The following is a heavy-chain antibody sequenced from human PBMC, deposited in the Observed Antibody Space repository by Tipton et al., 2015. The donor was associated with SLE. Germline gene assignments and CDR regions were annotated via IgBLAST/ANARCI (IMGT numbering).Heavy chain of an antibody. CDR1: GGSISSSSYY. J-gene: IGHJ5*02. CDR2: IYYSGST. V-gene: IGHV4-61*05. CDR3: ARAQAIFDP. Sequence: TLSLTCTVSGGSISSSSYYWGWIRQPPGKGLEWIGYIYYSGSTNYNPSLKSRVTISVDTSKNQFSLKLSSVTAADTAVYYCARAQAIFDPWGQGTLVTVSS. D-gene: IGHD3-3*01.